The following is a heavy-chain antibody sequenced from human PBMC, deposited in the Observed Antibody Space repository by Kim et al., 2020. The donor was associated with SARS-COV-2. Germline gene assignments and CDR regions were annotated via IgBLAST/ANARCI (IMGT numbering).Heavy chain of an antibody. CDR2: IRSQDEGGTT. Sequence: GGSLRLSCSVSGFILGDYSISWVRQTPGRGLEWVGFIRSQDEGGTTDYAASVSGRFTISREDSENIAYLQMNSLKTDDTGLYYCARDLYYYDNSGYFRAFDIWGQGTLVTVSS. CDR1: GFILGDYS. V-gene: IGHV3-49*04. D-gene: IGHD3-22*01. J-gene: IGHJ3*02. CDR3: ARDLYYYDNSGYFRAFDI.